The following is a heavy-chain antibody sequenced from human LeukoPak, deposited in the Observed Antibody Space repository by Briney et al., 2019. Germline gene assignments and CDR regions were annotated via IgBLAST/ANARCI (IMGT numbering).Heavy chain of an antibody. V-gene: IGHV3-23*01. CDR3: AKDQRGTTMIADY. Sequence: GGSLRLSCAASGFTFSSYAMSWVRQAPGKGLEWVSAISGSGGSTYYADSVKGRFTISRDNSKNTLYLQMNSLRAEDTAVCYCAKDQRGTTMIADYWGQGTLVTVSS. CDR1: GFTFSSYA. CDR2: ISGSGGST. J-gene: IGHJ4*02. D-gene: IGHD3-22*01.